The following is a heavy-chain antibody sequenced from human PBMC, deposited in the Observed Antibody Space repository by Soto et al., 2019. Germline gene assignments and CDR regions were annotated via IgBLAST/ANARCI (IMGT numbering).Heavy chain of an antibody. V-gene: IGHV3-20*01. Sequence: EVQLVESGGGVVRPGGSLRLSCAASGFTFDDYGMSWVRQATGKGLEWVSGINWNGGSTGYADSVKGRFTISRDNAKNSLYLQMNSLRAEDTALYHCARAGSPDVVPATIEWVYSLEPFDYWGQGTLVTVSS. CDR2: INWNGGST. CDR3: ARAGSPDVVPATIEWVYSLEPFDY. CDR1: GFTFDDYG. D-gene: IGHD2-2*01. J-gene: IGHJ4*02.